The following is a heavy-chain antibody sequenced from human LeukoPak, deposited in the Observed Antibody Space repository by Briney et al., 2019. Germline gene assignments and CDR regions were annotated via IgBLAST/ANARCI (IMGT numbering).Heavy chain of an antibody. Sequence: GGSLRLPCAASGFTVSSNYMSWVRQAPGKGLEWVSVICSGGSTYYADSVKGRFTISRDNSKNTLYLQMNSLRAEDTAVYYCARDKYSSSRYADYWGQGTLVTVSS. CDR1: GFTVSSNY. CDR3: ARDKYSSSRYADY. J-gene: IGHJ4*02. D-gene: IGHD6-13*01. V-gene: IGHV3-66*01. CDR2: ICSGGST.